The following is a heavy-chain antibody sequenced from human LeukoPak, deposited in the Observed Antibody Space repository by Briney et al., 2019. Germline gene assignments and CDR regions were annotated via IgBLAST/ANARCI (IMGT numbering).Heavy chain of an antibody. V-gene: IGHV3-30*04. CDR3: ARDGGYTGGWTYGAGDY. CDR2: ISNDGNDK. Sequence: GGSLRLSCAASGFTFSAHVMHWVRQAPGKGLECVAVISNDGNDKYYGDSVKGRFSISRDNSKNTLYLQMGRLRTEDTAVYYCARDGGYTGGWTYGAGDYWGQGTLVTVSS. D-gene: IGHD3-10*01. CDR1: GFTFSAHV. J-gene: IGHJ4*01.